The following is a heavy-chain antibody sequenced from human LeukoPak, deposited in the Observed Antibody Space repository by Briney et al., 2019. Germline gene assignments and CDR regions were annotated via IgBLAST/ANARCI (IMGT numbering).Heavy chain of an antibody. CDR1: GFTFSSYW. J-gene: IGHJ4*02. Sequence: PGGSLRLSCAASGFTFSSYWMSWVRQASGKGLEWVANIKQDGSEKYYVDSVKGRFTISRDNAKNSLYLQMNSLRAEDTAVYYCAREEWLSYYYFDYWGQGTLVTVSS. V-gene: IGHV3-7*01. CDR2: IKQDGSEK. D-gene: IGHD3-3*01. CDR3: AREEWLSYYYFDY.